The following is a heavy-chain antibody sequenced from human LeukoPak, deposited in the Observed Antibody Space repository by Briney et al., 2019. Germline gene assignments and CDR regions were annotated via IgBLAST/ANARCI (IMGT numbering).Heavy chain of an antibody. CDR1: GFTFSDAW. V-gene: IGHV3-15*04. CDR3: TTYGSGRKFDY. CDR2: IESKTDGWTT. J-gene: IGHJ4*02. D-gene: IGHD3-10*01. Sequence: PGGSLRLSCAASGFTFSDAWMSWVRQTPGKGLEWVGRIESKTDGWTTDYGAPVKGRFTISRDDSTNTLYLQMNSLKSEDTAVYYCTTYGSGRKFDYWGQGILVTVSS.